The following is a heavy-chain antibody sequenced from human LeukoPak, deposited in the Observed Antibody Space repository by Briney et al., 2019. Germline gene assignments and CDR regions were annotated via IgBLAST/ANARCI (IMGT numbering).Heavy chain of an antibody. D-gene: IGHD6-19*01. J-gene: IGHJ4*02. CDR3: ARVAADSNGWYQFDS. CDR2: INSGGGT. Sequence: GGSLRLSCAASGFNVSSNYMGWVRQAPGKGLEWVSFINSGGGTNFADSVKGRFTISRDNSKSTMYIQMNSLRAEDTAVYYCARVAADSNGWYQFDSWGQGTLVTVSS. V-gene: IGHV3-66*01. CDR1: GFNVSSNY.